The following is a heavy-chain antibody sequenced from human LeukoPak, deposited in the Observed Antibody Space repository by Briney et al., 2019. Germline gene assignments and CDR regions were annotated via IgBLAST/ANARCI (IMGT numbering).Heavy chain of an antibody. D-gene: IGHD2-15*01. CDR2: ISDTGNT. CDR3: AKAPVTTCRGAFCYPFDY. J-gene: IGHJ4*02. CDR1: GFTLSSYA. V-gene: IGHV3-23*01. Sequence: GGSLRLSCAASGFTLSSYAMSWVRQAPGKGLEWVSAISDTGNTYHAEPVKGRFTISRDSSKNTLFLQMNRLRPEDAAVYYCAKAPVTTCRGAFCYPFDYWGLGTLVTVSS.